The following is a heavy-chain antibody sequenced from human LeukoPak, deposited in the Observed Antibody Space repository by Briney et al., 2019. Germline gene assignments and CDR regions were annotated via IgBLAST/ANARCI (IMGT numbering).Heavy chain of an antibody. CDR3: AKDYNGWLSLLTN. V-gene: IGHV3-23*01. D-gene: IGHD3-10*01. CDR2: ISGSGGST. CDR1: GFTFSSYG. Sequence: GGSLRLSCAASGFTFSSYGMSWVRQAPGKGLEWVSAISGSGGSTYYADSVKGRFTISRDNSKNTLYLQMNSLRAEDTAVYYCAKDYNGWLSLLTNWGQGTLVTVSS. J-gene: IGHJ4*02.